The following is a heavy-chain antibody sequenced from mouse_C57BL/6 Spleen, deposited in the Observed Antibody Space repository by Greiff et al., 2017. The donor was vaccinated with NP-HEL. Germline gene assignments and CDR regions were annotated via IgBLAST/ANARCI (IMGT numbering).Heavy chain of an antibody. Sequence: EVQLQQSGAELVRPGASVKLSCTASGFNIKDDYMHWVKQRPEQGLEWIGWIDPENGDTEYASKFQGKATIPADTSSNTAYLQLSSLTSEDAAVYYCCYSNYGYWGQGTTLTVSS. CDR1: GFNIKDDY. J-gene: IGHJ2*01. V-gene: IGHV14-4*01. D-gene: IGHD2-5*01. CDR2: IDPENGDT. CDR3: CYSNYGY.